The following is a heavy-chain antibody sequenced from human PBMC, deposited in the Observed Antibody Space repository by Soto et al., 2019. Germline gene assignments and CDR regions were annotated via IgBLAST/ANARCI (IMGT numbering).Heavy chain of an antibody. D-gene: IGHD3-22*01. CDR1: GFTFSSNG. Sequence: QVQLVESGGGVVQPGRSLRLTCAASGFTFSSNGMHWVRQAPGKGLEWVALVSYDGSKKYYADSVKGRFTISRDNSENTLYLQMNSLRAEDTAVYYCARGVGGSMYDNSGKYDSWGQGTLVTVSS. J-gene: IGHJ5*01. CDR3: ARGVGGSMYDNSGKYDS. CDR2: VSYDGSKK. V-gene: IGHV3-30*03.